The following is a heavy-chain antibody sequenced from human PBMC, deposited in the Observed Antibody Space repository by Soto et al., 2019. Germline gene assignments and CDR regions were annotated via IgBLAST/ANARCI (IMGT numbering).Heavy chain of an antibody. CDR3: ARHPERRAQIGWFAP. D-gene: IGHD1-1*01. CDR2: ISSSSSTI. CDR1: GFTFSSYS. Sequence: EVQLVESGGGLVQPGGSLRLSCAASGFTFSSYSMNWVRQAPGKGLEWVSYISSSSSTIYYADSVKGRFTISRDNAKNSLYLQMNSLRAEDTAVYYCARHPERRAQIGWFAPWGQGTLVTVSS. J-gene: IGHJ5*02. V-gene: IGHV3-48*01.